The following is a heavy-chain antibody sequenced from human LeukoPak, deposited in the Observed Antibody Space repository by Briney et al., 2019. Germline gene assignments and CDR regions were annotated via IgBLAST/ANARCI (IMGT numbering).Heavy chain of an antibody. Sequence: KPSETLSLTCTVSGGSISSSSYYWGWIRQPPGKGLEWIGSIYYSGSTYYNPSLKSRVTISVDTSKNQFSLKLSSVTAADTAVYYCVRRSRDSPIYFDLWGQGTLVTVSS. D-gene: IGHD2-21*01. V-gene: IGHV4-39*01. CDR1: GGSISSSSYY. CDR2: IYYSGST. J-gene: IGHJ4*02. CDR3: VRRSRDSPIYFDL.